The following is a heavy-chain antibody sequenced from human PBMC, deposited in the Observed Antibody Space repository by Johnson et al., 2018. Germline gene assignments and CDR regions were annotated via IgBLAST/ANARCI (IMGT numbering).Heavy chain of an antibody. Sequence: EVQLVESGGGLVQXGGSLRLSCAASGFTFSSYAMSWVRQAPGKGLEWVSAISGSGGSTYYADSVKGRLTISRDNSKNTLYLQLISLGAEDTAVYSCASSLEAQAFDIWGQGTMVTVSS. CDR3: ASSLEAQAFDI. J-gene: IGHJ3*02. V-gene: IGHV3-23*04. D-gene: IGHD1-1*01. CDR2: ISGSGGST. CDR1: GFTFSSYA.